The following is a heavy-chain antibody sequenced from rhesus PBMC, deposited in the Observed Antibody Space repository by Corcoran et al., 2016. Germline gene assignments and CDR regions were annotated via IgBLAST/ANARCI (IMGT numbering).Heavy chain of an antibody. CDR3: ARDRGTVSYFDY. Sequence: QVQLQESGPGLVKPSETLSLTCAVSGGSISAYYYWNWIRKPPGKGLERIGNIYGNSASTYYNPSLKSRVTISKDTSKNQFFLKLSSVTAADTAVYYCARDRGTVSYFDYWGQGVLVTVSS. CDR2: IYGNSAST. CDR1: GGSISAYYY. D-gene: IGHD4-23*01. J-gene: IGHJ4*01. V-gene: IGHV4S9*01.